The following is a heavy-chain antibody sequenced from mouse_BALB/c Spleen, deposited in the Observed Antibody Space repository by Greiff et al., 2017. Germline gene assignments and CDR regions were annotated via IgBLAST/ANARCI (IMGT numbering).Heavy chain of an antibody. CDR2: ISDGGSYT. J-gene: IGHJ4*01. Sequence: DVKLVESGGGLVKPGGSLKLSCAASGFTFSDYYMYWVRQTPEKRLEWVATISDGGSYTYYPDSVKGRFTISRDNAKNNLYLQMSSLKSEDTAMYYCARGDWTGFYAMDYWGQGTSVTVSS. CDR1: GFTFSDYY. V-gene: IGHV5-4*02. D-gene: IGHD2-2*01. CDR3: ARGDWTGFYAMDY.